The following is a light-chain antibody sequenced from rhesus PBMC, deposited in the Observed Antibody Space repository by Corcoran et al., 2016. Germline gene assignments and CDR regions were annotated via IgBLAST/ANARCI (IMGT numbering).Light chain of an antibody. CDR3: LQDYTTPST. J-gene: IGKJ1*01. CDR2: AAF. CDR1: QGINKG. Sequence: DIQMTPSPSSLSASVGDRVTVTCRASQGINKGLSCDQQKTGKAPTLLNYAAFKLQTGVSSRFSGSGSGTDYTLTISSLQPEDVATYYCLQDYTTPSTFGQGTKVEIK. V-gene: IGKV1-94*01.